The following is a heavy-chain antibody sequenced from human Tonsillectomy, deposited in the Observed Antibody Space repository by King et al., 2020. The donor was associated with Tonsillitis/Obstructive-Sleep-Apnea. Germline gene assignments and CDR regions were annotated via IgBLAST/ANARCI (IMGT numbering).Heavy chain of an antibody. D-gene: IGHD5-12*01. CDR2: ISGRGGST. CDR1: GFTFSSYA. J-gene: IGHJ6*02. CDR3: AKWTLGCYDSEDYNYGMDV. Sequence: VQLVESGGGLVQPGGSLRLSCAASGFTFSSYAMSWVRQAPGKGLEWVSAISGRGGSTYYADSVKGRFTISRDNSKNTLYLQMNSLRAEDTAVYYCAKWTLGCYDSEDYNYGMDVWGQGTTVTVSS. V-gene: IGHV3-23*04.